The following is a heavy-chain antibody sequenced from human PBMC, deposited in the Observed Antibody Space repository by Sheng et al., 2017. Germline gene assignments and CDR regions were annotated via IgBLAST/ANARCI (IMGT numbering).Heavy chain of an antibody. V-gene: IGHV1-46*01. Sequence: QVQLVQSGAEVKKPGASVKVSCMGSGYTFTNYHIHWVRQAPGQGLEWMGIIQSNGYITTYAQKFQGRVTMTRDTSTSTVYIELSNLRSDDTAVYYCAREAPASFYFDYWGQGTLVAVSS. J-gene: IGHJ4*02. CDR3: AREAPASFYFDY. CDR2: IQSNGYIT. CDR1: GYTFTNYH.